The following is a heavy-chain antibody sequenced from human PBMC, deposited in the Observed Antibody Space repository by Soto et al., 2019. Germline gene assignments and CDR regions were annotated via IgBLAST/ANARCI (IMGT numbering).Heavy chain of an antibody. V-gene: IGHV2-5*02. CDR2: IYWDVDK. D-gene: IGHD1-1*01. Sequence: QITLKESGPTRVKPTQTLTLTCTFSGFSLTTSGVGVGWIRQPPGKALERLALIYWDVDKRYSPSLKNRLTITKDTSKNQVVLTLTNVDTVDTATYYCAHRAGLQGNWNGGYFDFWGQGALVTVSS. J-gene: IGHJ4*02. CDR1: GFSLTTSGVG. CDR3: AHRAGLQGNWNGGYFDF.